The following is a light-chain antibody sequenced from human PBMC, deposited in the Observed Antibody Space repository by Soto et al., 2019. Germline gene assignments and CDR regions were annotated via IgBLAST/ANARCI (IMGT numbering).Light chain of an antibody. V-gene: IGLV3-1*01. Sequence: SYELTQPPSLSVSPGQTASISCSGDKLGDKYARWYQQKPGQSPVLVIYQDTTRPSGIPERFSGSNSGNTATLTISGTQALDEADYYCQTWDSGSYVVFGGGTKLTVL. CDR3: QTWDSGSYVV. CDR1: KLGDKY. J-gene: IGLJ2*01. CDR2: QDT.